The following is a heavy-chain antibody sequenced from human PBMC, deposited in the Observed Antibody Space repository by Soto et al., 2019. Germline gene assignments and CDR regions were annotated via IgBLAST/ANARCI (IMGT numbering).Heavy chain of an antibody. Sequence: GGSLRLSCAASGFTFSSYGMHWVRQAPGKGLEWVAVIWYDGSNKYYADSVKGRFTISRDNSKNTLYLQMNSLRAEDTAVYYCARDRGYYDFWSGYPTNYYYMDVWGKGTTVTVSS. CDR3: ARDRGYYDFWSGYPTNYYYMDV. D-gene: IGHD3-3*01. J-gene: IGHJ6*03. V-gene: IGHV3-33*01. CDR2: IWYDGSNK. CDR1: GFTFSSYG.